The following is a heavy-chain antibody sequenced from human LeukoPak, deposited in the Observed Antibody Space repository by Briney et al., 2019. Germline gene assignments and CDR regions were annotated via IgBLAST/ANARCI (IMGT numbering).Heavy chain of an antibody. V-gene: IGHV4-59*01. J-gene: IGHJ4*02. D-gene: IGHD3-22*01. CDR2: IYYSGST. CDR3: ARDTRSSGLH. CDR1: GGSISSYY. Sequence: SETLSLTCTVSGGSISSYYWSWIRQPPGKGLEWIGYIYYSGSTNYNPSLKSRVTISVDTSKNQFSLKLSSVTAADTAVYYCARDTRSSGLHWGQGTLVTVPS.